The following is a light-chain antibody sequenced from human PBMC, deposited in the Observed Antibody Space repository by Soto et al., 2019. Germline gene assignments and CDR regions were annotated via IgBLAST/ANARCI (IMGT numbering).Light chain of an antibody. CDR2: GAS. V-gene: IGKV3-15*01. CDR3: QQYNNWPPIT. CDR1: QNIRNSY. Sequence: ESVLTQSPGTLYFSPVERSSLFFSAIQNIRNSYLAWYQQKPGQAPRLLIFGASTRATGIPARFSGSGSGTEFTLTISSLQSEDFAVYYCQQYNNWPPITFGQGTRLEIK. J-gene: IGKJ5*01.